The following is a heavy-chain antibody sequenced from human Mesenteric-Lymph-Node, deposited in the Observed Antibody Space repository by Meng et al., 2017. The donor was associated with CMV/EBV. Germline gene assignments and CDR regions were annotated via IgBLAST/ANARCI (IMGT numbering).Heavy chain of an antibody. Sequence: ASVKVSCKAFGYTFTSYDINWVRQATGQGLEWMGWMNPNSGNTGYAQKFQGRVTMTRNTSISTAYMELSSLRSEDTAVYYCQITPSVNPWGEGIGGYFDYWGQGTLVTVSS. CDR2: MNPNSGNT. V-gene: IGHV1-8*01. D-gene: IGHD7-27*01. CDR3: QITPSVNPWGEGIGGYFDY. CDR1: GYTFTSYD. J-gene: IGHJ4*02.